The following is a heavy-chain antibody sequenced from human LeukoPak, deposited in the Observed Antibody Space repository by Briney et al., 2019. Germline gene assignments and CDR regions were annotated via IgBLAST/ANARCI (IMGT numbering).Heavy chain of an antibody. V-gene: IGHV5-51*01. Sequence: GESLKISCEGSGGSFIKFWIGWVRQMPGKGLELMGIIYPADSDTRYSPSFQGQVTISADKSISTAYLQWSSLKTSGTAMYYCARLPHCGSDCYPNWFDSWGQGTLVTVSS. CDR1: GGSFIKFW. CDR3: ARLPHCGSDCYPNWFDS. CDR2: IYPADSDT. D-gene: IGHD2-21*02. J-gene: IGHJ5*01.